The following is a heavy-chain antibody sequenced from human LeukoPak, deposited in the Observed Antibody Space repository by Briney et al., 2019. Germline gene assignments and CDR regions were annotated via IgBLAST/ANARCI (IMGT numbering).Heavy chain of an antibody. V-gene: IGHV3-21*01. CDR2: NSSSSSYI. CDR3: ARDLSGYSYGYGYGMDV. CDR1: GFTFSSYS. J-gene: IGHJ6*02. Sequence: GGSLRLSCAASGFTFSSYSMNWVRQAPGKGLEWVSSNSSSSSYIYYADSVKGRFTISRDNAKNSLYLQMNSLRAEDTAVYYCARDLSGYSYGYGYGMDVWGQGTTVTVSS. D-gene: IGHD5-18*01.